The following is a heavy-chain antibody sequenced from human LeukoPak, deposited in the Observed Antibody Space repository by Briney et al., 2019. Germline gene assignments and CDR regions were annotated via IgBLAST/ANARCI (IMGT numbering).Heavy chain of an antibody. CDR3: ARKGGYSSGYYY. Sequence: GSLRLSCAASGFTFSDYWMTWVRQAPGKGLEWVANIKQDGSEKDYVDSVKGRFTISRDNTNNSLYLQMDSLRVEATAVYYCARKGGYSSGYYYWGQGTLVTVSS. V-gene: IGHV3-7*01. CDR2: IKQDGSEK. D-gene: IGHD3-22*01. J-gene: IGHJ4*02. CDR1: GFTFSDYW.